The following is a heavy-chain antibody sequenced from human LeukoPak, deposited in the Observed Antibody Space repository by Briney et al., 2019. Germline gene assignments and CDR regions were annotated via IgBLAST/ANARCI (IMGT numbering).Heavy chain of an antibody. CDR2: IYYSGST. Sequence: PSETLSLTCTVSGGSISSSSYYWGWIRQPPGKGLEWIGSIYYSGSTYYHPSLKSRVTISVDTSKNQFSLKLSSVTAADTAVYYCARRSIAAAGRNPFDYWGQGTLVTVSS. D-gene: IGHD6-13*01. J-gene: IGHJ4*02. CDR1: GGSISSSSYY. CDR3: ARRSIAAAGRNPFDY. V-gene: IGHV4-39*01.